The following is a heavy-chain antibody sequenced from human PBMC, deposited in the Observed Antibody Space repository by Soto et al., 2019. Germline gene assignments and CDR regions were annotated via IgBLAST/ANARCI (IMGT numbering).Heavy chain of an antibody. V-gene: IGHV4-4*02. CDR3: ARAPGLLWFGESSNWFDP. CDR2: IYHSGST. J-gene: IGHJ5*02. Sequence: SATRSLTCAVSGGSISSSNWWSWVRQPPGKGLEWIGEIYHSGSTNYNPSLKSRVTISVDKSKNQFSLKLSSVTAADTAVYYCARAPGLLWFGESSNWFDPWGQGTLVTVSS. CDR1: GGSISSSNW. D-gene: IGHD3-10*01.